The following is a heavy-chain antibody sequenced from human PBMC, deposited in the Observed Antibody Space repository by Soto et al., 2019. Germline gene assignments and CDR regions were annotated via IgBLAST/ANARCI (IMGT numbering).Heavy chain of an antibody. CDR2: ISSGSSFI. Sequence: EMQLVEFGGALVKPGGSLRLSCAASGFTFSKYAMNWVRQAPGKGLEWVSSISSGSSFISYADSVKGRFTISRDNANKSLHREMNSLRVEDTALYYCAREGVPNYNYWSGDAAYLWGHGTMVTVSS. CDR1: GFTFSKYA. J-gene: IGHJ3*01. D-gene: IGHD3-3*01. V-gene: IGHV3-21*01. CDR3: AREGVPNYNYWSGDAAYL.